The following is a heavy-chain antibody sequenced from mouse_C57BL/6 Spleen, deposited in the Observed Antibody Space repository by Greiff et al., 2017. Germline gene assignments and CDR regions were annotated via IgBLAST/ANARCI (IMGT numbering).Heavy chain of an antibody. CDR2: INPSTGGT. J-gene: IGHJ4*01. CDR3: ASGRVGIRGMDY. Sequence: EVQLQESGPELVKPGASVKISCKASGYSFTGYYMNWVKQSPEKSLEWIGEINPSTGGTTYNQKFKAKATLTVDKSSSTAYMQLKSLTSEDSAVYYCASGRVGIRGMDYWGQGTSVTVSS. D-gene: IGHD5-2*01. V-gene: IGHV1-42*01. CDR1: GYSFTGYY.